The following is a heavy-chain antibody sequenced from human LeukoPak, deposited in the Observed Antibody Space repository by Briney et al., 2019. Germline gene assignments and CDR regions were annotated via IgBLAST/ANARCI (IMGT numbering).Heavy chain of an antibody. V-gene: IGHV3-48*03. CDR1: GFTFSSYE. D-gene: IGHD1-26*01. CDR2: ISSSGSTI. CDR3: ARDSGSYPSGLCDL. J-gene: IGHJ2*01. Sequence: GGSLRLSCAASGFTFSSYEMNWVRQAPGKGLEWVSYISSSGSTIYYADSVKGRFTISRDNAKNSLYLQMNSLRAEDTAVYYCARDSGSYPSGLCDLWGRGTLVTVSS.